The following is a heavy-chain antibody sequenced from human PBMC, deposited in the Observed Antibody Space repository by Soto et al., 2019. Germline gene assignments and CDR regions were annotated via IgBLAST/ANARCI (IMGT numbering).Heavy chain of an antibody. Sequence: SQTLSLTCAISWDRDSSDSAAWNWIRPSPSRGLEWLGRTYYRSKWYNEYAPSVKSRITINPDTSKNQLSLQLSSVTPEDTAVYYCARSRVFIAVAGMANYYYYYGMDVWGQGTTVTVS. J-gene: IGHJ6*02. CDR1: WDRDSSDSAA. V-gene: IGHV6-1*01. D-gene: IGHD6-19*01. CDR3: ARSRVFIAVAGMANYYYYYGMDV. CDR2: TYYRSKWYN.